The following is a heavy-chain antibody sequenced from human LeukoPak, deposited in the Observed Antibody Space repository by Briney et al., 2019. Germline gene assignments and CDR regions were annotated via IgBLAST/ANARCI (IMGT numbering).Heavy chain of an antibody. V-gene: IGHV3-7*01. CDR3: AALDHGHDY. Sequence: GGSLRLSCAASGFTFSSYWMTWVRQAPGKGLEWVANIKQDGSEKYYVDSVKGRFTISRDNAKNTLYLQMNSLRAEDTAVYYCAALDHGHDYWGQGTLVTVSS. CDR2: IKQDGSEK. CDR1: GFTFSSYW. J-gene: IGHJ4*02.